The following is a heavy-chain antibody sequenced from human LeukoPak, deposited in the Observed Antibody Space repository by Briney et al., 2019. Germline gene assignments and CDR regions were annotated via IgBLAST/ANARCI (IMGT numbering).Heavy chain of an antibody. CDR2: ISWDGGST. Sequence: PGGSLRLSCAASGFTFDDYSMHWVRQAPGKGLEWVSLISWDGGSTYYADSVKGRFTISRDNSKNSLYLQMNSLRTEDTALYYCAKDAYYYDSSGYHRGFFDYWGQGTLVTVSS. J-gene: IGHJ4*02. V-gene: IGHV3-43*01. D-gene: IGHD3-22*01. CDR3: AKDAYYYDSSGYHRGFFDY. CDR1: GFTFDDYS.